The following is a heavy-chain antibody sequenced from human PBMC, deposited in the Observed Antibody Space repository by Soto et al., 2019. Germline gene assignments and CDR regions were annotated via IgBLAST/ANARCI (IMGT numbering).Heavy chain of an antibody. CDR1: GGSLSSYY. CDR2: IYYSGST. CDR3: ARQEGVGYFDY. Sequence: SETLSLTCTVSGGSLSSYYWSWIRQPPGKGLEWIGYIYYSGSTNYNPSLKSRVTISVDTSKNQFSLKLSSVTAADTAVYYCARQEGVGYFDYWGQGTLVTVSS. J-gene: IGHJ4*02. D-gene: IGHD2-15*01. V-gene: IGHV4-59*08.